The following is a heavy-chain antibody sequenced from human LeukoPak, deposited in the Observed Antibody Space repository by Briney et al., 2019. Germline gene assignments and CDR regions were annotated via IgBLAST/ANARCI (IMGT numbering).Heavy chain of an antibody. J-gene: IGHJ4*02. CDR3: AKHTSVTGYYWNFDY. V-gene: IGHV3-23*01. Sequence: GVSLRLSCAASGFTFSSYAMSWVRQAPGKGLEWVSVLSGSCGSTYYADSVKGRFTISRDNSKNTLFLQMNSLRAEDTAVYYCAKHTSVTGYYWNFDYWGQGTLVTVSS. CDR2: LSGSCGST. D-gene: IGHD3-9*01. CDR1: GFTFSSYA.